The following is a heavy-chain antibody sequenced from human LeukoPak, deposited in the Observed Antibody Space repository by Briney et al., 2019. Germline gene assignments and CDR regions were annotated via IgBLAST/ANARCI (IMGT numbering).Heavy chain of an antibody. V-gene: IGHV4-39*01. Sequence: TSSETLSLTCTVSGDSISSSNFYWAWIRQPPGKGPEWLGSIYHSGSTDYSPSLKGRVTISVDTSTNQFSLKLTSVTAAGTAVYYCARLREYYGSGTYPTDYWGQGTLVTVSS. CDR2: IYHSGST. CDR1: GDSISSSNFY. CDR3: ARLREYYGSGTYPTDY. J-gene: IGHJ4*02. D-gene: IGHD3-10*01.